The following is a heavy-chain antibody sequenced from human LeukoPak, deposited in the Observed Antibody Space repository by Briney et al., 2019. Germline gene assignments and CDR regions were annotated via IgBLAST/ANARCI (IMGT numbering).Heavy chain of an antibody. Sequence: GQSLRLSCAASGFTFSSYSMTWVRQAPGKGLEWVSSISSSSSYIYYADSVKGRFTISRDNAKNSLYLQMNSLRAEDTAVYYGASGGELLAFDYWGQGTLVTVSS. CDR3: ASGGELLAFDY. D-gene: IGHD1-26*01. CDR2: ISSSSSYI. J-gene: IGHJ4*02. V-gene: IGHV3-21*01. CDR1: GFTFSSYS.